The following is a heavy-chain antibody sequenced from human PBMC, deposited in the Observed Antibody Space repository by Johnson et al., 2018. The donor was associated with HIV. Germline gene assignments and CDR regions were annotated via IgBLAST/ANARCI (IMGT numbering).Heavy chain of an antibody. CDR2: ISSSGSTI. V-gene: IGHV3-48*03. CDR3: ARDATPWGGAYVGYAFDL. D-gene: IGHD4-17*01. CDR1: GFTFSSYA. Sequence: VLLVESGGGVVQPGRSLRLSCAASGFTFSSYAMHWVRQAPGKGLEWVSYISSSGSTIYYTDSVKGRFTISRDNTKNSLHLQMNSLRAEDTAVYYCARDATPWGGAYVGYAFDLWGQGTMVAVSS. J-gene: IGHJ3*01.